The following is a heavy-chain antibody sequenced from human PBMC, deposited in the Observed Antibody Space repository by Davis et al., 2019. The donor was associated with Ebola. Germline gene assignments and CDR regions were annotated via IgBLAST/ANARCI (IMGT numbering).Heavy chain of an antibody. J-gene: IGHJ4*02. V-gene: IGHV5-51*01. CDR1: GYSFTNSL. Sequence: GESLKISCKGSGYSFTNSLVGWVRQTPGKGLEWMGIIYPDDSDTRYSPSFQGQVTISADKSINTAYLQWSSLKASDSGICYCARRAGVSRYFDFWGQGTLVTVSS. CDR2: IYPDDSDT. D-gene: IGHD3-9*01. CDR3: ARRAGVSRYFDF.